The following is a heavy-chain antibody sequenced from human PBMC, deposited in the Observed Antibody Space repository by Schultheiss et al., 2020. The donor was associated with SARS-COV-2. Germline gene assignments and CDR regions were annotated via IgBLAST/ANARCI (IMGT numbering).Heavy chain of an antibody. CDR2: IDWDDDK. V-gene: IGHV2-5*02. CDR1: GFSLSTSGVG. D-gene: IGHD6-19*01. J-gene: IGHJ4*02. CDR3: AHDGVYSSGWYAKSFDY. Sequence: SGPTLVKPTQTLTLTCTFSGFSLSTSGVGVGWIRQPPGKALEWLALIDWDDDKRSSPSLKSRLTITKDTSKNQVVLTMTNMDPVDTATYYCAHDGVYSSGWYAKSFDYWGQGTLVTVSS.